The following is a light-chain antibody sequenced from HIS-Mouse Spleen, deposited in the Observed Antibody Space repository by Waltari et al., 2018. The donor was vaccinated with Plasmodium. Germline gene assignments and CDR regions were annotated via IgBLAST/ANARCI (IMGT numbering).Light chain of an antibody. CDR3: QQYDNLPPLFT. J-gene: IGKJ3*01. Sequence: DIQMTQSPSSLSASVGDRVTITCQASQDISNYLNWYQEKPGKAPKFLIYDASNLETVIPSRFSGSGSGTDVTFTISSLQPEAIATYYCQQYDNLPPLFTFGPGTKVDIK. CDR1: QDISNY. V-gene: IGKV1-33*01. CDR2: DAS.